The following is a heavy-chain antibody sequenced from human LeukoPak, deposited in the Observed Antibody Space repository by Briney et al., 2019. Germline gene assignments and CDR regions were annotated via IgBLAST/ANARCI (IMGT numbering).Heavy chain of an antibody. V-gene: IGHV3-30*18. CDR2: ISYDGSNK. J-gene: IGHJ4*02. Sequence: PGGSLRLSCAASGFTFSSYGMHWVPQAPGKGLEWVAVISYDGSNKYYADSVKGRFTISRDNSKNTLYLQMNSLRAEDTAVYYCAKYDRNYYDSSGYYRYFDYWGQGTLVTVSS. D-gene: IGHD3-22*01. CDR1: GFTFSSYG. CDR3: AKYDRNYYDSSGYYRYFDY.